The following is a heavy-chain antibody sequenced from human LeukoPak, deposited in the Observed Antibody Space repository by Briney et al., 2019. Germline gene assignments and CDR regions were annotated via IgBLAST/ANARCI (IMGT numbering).Heavy chain of an antibody. CDR1: GFTFDDYA. CDR3: AKDLPDSTVSAFDI. Sequence: GGSLRLSCAASGFTFDDYAMHWVRQAPGKGLEWVSGISWNSGSIGYADSVKGRFTISRDNAKNSLYLQMNSLRAEDTALYYCAKDLPDSTVSAFDIWGQGTMVTVSS. J-gene: IGHJ3*02. V-gene: IGHV3-9*01. D-gene: IGHD4-17*01. CDR2: ISWNSGSI.